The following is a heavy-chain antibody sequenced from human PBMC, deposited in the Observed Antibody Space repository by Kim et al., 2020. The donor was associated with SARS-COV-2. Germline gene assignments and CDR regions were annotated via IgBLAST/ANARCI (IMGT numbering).Heavy chain of an antibody. CDR2: ISGSGGST. Sequence: GGSLRLSCAASGFTFSSYAMSWVRQAPGKGLEWVSAISGSGGSTYYADSVKGRFTISRDNSKNTLYLQMNSLRAEDTAVYYCAKGLNCSGGSCYLDYYYYYMDVWGKGTTVTV. CDR1: GFTFSSYA. D-gene: IGHD2-15*01. V-gene: IGHV3-23*01. CDR3: AKGLNCSGGSCYLDYYYYYMDV. J-gene: IGHJ6*03.